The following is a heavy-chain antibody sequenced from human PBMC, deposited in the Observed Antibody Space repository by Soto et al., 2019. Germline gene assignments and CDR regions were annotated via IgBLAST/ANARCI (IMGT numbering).Heavy chain of an antibody. CDR2: ISYDGSNK. V-gene: IGHV3-30*18. J-gene: IGHJ1*01. CDR3: AKEVSIAVARGAFNLARGGYFKH. CDR1: GFTFSSYG. Sequence: QVQLVESGGGVVQPGRSLRLSCAASGFTFSSYGMHWVRQAPGKGLEWVAVISYDGSNKYYEDSVKGRITISRDNSKNTLYMQMNSLRAEDTAVYYCAKEVSIAVARGAFNLARGGYFKHWGQGNLVAVAS. D-gene: IGHD6-19*01.